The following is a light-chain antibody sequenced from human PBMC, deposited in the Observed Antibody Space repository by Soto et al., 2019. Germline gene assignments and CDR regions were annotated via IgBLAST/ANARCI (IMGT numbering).Light chain of an antibody. Sequence: DIQMTQSPSSLSASVGDRVTITCRASQSITSYLNWYQQKPGKAPQLLIYAASSLQSGVPSRFSGSGSGTDFTLTISSLQPEDFATYYFQQSYSTPFTFGPGTKVDI. V-gene: IGKV1-39*01. CDR2: AAS. CDR3: QQSYSTPFT. J-gene: IGKJ3*01. CDR1: QSITSY.